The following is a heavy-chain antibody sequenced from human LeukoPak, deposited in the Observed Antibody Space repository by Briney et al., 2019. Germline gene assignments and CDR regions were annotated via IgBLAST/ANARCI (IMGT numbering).Heavy chain of an antibody. CDR3: ARGPRTYDSSAYYYY. D-gene: IGHD3-22*01. Sequence: GGSLRLSCAASGFTFSTYSMNWVRQAPGRGLEWVSYISSSSSTIYYADSVEGRFTISRDNAKNSLYLQMNTLRAEDTAVYFCARGPRTYDSSAYYYYWGQGTLVTVSS. CDR1: GFTFSTYS. J-gene: IGHJ4*02. V-gene: IGHV3-48*04. CDR2: ISSSSSTI.